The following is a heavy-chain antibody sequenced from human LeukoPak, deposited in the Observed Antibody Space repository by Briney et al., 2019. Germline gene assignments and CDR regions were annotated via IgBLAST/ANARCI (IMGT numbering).Heavy chain of an antibody. CDR2: ISSSGSTI. CDR1: GFTFSDYY. D-gene: IGHD2-2*03. CDR3: ASVGGYCSSTSCFNNYYYMDV. J-gene: IGHJ6*03. V-gene: IGHV3-11*01. Sequence: GGSLRLSCAASGFTFSDYYMSWIRQAPGKGLEWVSYISSSGSTIYYADSVKGRFTISRDNAKNSLYLQMNSLRAEDAAVYYCASVGGYCSSTSCFNNYYYMDVWGKGTTVTVSS.